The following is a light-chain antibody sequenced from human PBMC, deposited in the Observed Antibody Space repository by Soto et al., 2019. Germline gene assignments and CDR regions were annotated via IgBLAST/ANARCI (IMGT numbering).Light chain of an antibody. CDR2: DAS. CDR3: QQHSNCPGT. J-gene: IGKJ2*01. V-gene: IGKV3-11*01. CDR1: QSISTY. Sequence: EIQLTQSPATLSLSLGERATLSCRASQSISTYLAWYQQKPGKAPKLLIYDASTRATGIPARFGGSGSGTDVILIINSLQHDDVAVYYCQQHSNCPGTFGHGTKLEIK.